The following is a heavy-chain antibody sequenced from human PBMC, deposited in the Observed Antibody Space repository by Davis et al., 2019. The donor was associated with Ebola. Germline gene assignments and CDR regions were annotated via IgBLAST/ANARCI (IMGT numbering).Heavy chain of an antibody. V-gene: IGHV1-3*01. D-gene: IGHD3-3*01. CDR3: AKDGYDFWSGYYPWLDS. CDR1: GYTFISYT. CDR2: INAGSDNT. J-gene: IGHJ5*01. Sequence: AASVKVSCKASGYTFISYTIHWVRQAPGQRLEWLGWINAGSDNTKYSERFQGRVTITWDISATTVYMELSSLRSEDTAVYYCAKDGYDFWSGYYPWLDSWGQGTLVTVSS.